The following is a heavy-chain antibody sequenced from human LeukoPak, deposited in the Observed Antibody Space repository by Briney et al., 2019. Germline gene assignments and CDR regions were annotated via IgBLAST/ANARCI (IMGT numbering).Heavy chain of an antibody. CDR1: GDSVSSNSAA. J-gene: IGHJ3*02. CDR3: ARDRGTTGTTGDAFDI. CDR2: TYYRYKWYN. Sequence: SQTLSLTCAISGDSVSSNSAAWNWIRQSPSRGLEWLGRTYYRYKWYNDYAVSVKSRITINPDTSKNQFSLQLNSVTPEDTAVYYCARDRGTTGTTGDAFDIWGQGTMVTVSS. V-gene: IGHV6-1*01. D-gene: IGHD1-1*01.